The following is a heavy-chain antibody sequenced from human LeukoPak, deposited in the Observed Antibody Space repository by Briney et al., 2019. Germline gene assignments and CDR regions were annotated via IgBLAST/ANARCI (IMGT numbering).Heavy chain of an antibody. CDR1: GYTLTELS. V-gene: IGHV1-24*01. Sequence: ASATVSCTVSGYTLTELSMHWVRQAPGKGKEWMGGFDPEDGETIYAQKFQGRVTMTEDTSTDTAYMELSSLRSEDTAVYYCATDYKRPPYYYYYGMDVWGQGTTVTVSS. J-gene: IGHJ6*02. CDR3: ATDYKRPPYYYYYGMDV. D-gene: IGHD3-10*01. CDR2: FDPEDGET.